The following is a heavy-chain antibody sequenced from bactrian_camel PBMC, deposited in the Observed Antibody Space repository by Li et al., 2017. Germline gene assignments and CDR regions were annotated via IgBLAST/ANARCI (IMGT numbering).Heavy chain of an antibody. CDR1: GFTFSNHA. J-gene: IGHJ4*01. D-gene: IGHD2*01. CDR2: INSGGSSI. Sequence: VQLVESGGGLVQPGGSLRLSCAASGFTFSNHAMSWVRQAPGKGLEWVSAINSGGSSIFYADSVKGRFTISEENTKTTATSHTVYLQMKDLKPEGTAMYYCAADRNGYCYRLGRGPEFEADYWGQGTQVTVS. V-gene: IGHV3S31*01. CDR3: AADRNGYCYRLGRGPEFEADY.